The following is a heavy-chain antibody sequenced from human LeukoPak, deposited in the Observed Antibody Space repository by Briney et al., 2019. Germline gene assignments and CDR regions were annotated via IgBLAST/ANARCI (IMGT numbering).Heavy chain of an antibody. CDR1: GGSFSGYY. V-gene: IGHV4-34*01. D-gene: IGHD5-12*01. CDR2: INHSGST. J-gene: IGHJ4*02. CDR3: ARGTGPRLRD. Sequence: SETLSLTCAVYGGSFSGYYWSWIRQPPGRGLEWIGEINHSGSTNYNPSLKSRVTISVDTSKNQFSLKLSSVAAADTAVYYCARGTGPRLRDWGQGTLVTVSS.